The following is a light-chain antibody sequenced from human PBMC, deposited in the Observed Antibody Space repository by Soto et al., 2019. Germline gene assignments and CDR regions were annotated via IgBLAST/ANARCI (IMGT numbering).Light chain of an antibody. CDR2: GVS. Sequence: EVVMTQSPATLSVSPGESATLSCRASQSISSNKLAWYQQKPGQAPRLLLFGVSNRATGIPARFSGSGSGTDFSLTISSLRSEDFAVYYCQQYDYWPRTFGQGTKV. V-gene: IGKV3-15*01. J-gene: IGKJ1*01. CDR1: QSISSN. CDR3: QQYDYWPRT.